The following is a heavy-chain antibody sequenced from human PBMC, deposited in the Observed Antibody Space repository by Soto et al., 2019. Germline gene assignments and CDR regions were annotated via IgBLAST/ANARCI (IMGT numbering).Heavy chain of an antibody. V-gene: IGHV1-18*01. Sequence: QVQLVQSGAEVRQPGASVKVSCKASGYSFTTYGMSWVRQAPGQGLEYMGWINGYGHGAKYVQRFQGRFSMTTDTSTNTVYMDLRSLTSDDTAVYYCVRDLNGDFDDWGQGTVVIVSP. CDR1: GYSFTTYG. J-gene: IGHJ4*02. D-gene: IGHD3-10*01. CDR3: VRDLNGDFDD. CDR2: INGYGHGA.